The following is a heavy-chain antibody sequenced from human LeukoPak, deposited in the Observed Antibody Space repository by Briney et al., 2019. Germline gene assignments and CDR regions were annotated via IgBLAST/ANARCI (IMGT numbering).Heavy chain of an antibody. J-gene: IGHJ3*02. V-gene: IGHV4-61*02. Sequence: SQTLSLTCTVSGGSINSGSYYWSWIRQSAGKGLEWIGRIYTSGSIHYNPSLKSRVTMSLDTSKNQFSLNLNSVTPADTAVYYCARGGGGVGVTTVEIWGQGTMVTVSS. CDR3: ARGGGGVGVTTVEI. CDR2: IYTSGSI. CDR1: GGSINSGSYY. D-gene: IGHD1-26*01.